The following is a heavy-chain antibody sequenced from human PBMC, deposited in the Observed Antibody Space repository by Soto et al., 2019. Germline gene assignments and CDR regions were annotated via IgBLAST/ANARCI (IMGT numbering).Heavy chain of an antibody. CDR2: ISYDGSNK. Sequence: GGSLRLSCAASGFTFSSYAMHWVRQAPGKGLEWVAVISYDGSNKYYADSVKGRFTISRDNSKNTLYLQMNSLRAEDMAVYYCVNPNAGNYFDYWGQGTLVTVSS. J-gene: IGHJ4*02. CDR3: VNPNAGNYFDY. CDR1: GFTFSSYA. V-gene: IGHV3-30-3*01.